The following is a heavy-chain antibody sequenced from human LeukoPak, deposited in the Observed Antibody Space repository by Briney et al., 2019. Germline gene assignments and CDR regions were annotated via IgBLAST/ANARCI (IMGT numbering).Heavy chain of an antibody. D-gene: IGHD3-22*01. CDR1: GLTFSNYS. CDR2: ITATSSYI. V-gene: IGHV3-21*01. Sequence: SGGSLRLSSAASGLTFSNYSFNWVRQAPGKGLEWVSSITATSSYIYYADSVKGRFTISRDNAKNSLYLQMNSLRAEDTAVYYCARLRRNNDNSGYYYYYDYWGQGTLVTVSS. CDR3: ARLRRNNDNSGYYYYYDY. J-gene: IGHJ4*02.